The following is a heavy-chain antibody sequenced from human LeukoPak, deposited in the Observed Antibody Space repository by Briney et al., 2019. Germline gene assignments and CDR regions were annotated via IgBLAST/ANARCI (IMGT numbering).Heavy chain of an antibody. CDR1: GGSISSSSYY. CDR3: ARQVQDYYDSSGSPYYFDY. CDR2: ICYSGST. V-gene: IGHV4-39*01. J-gene: IGHJ4*02. D-gene: IGHD3-22*01. Sequence: PSETLSLTCTVSGGSISSSSYYWGWIRQPPGKGLEWIGSICYSGSTYYNPSLKSRVTISVDTSKNQFSLKLSSVTAADTAVYYCARQVQDYYDSSGSPYYFDYWGQGTLVTVSS.